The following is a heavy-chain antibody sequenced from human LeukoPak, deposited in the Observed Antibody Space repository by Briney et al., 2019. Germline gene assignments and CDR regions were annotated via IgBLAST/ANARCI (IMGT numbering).Heavy chain of an antibody. V-gene: IGHV4-39*01. Sequence: SETLSLTCTVSGGSISSSSYYWGWIRQPPGKGLEWIGSIYYSGSTYYNPSLKSRVTISVGTSKNQFSLKLSSVTAADTAVYYCARGLSYGRYYFDYWGQGTLVTVSS. CDR3: ARGLSYGRYYFDY. CDR1: GGSISSSSYY. J-gene: IGHJ4*02. D-gene: IGHD5-18*01. CDR2: IYYSGST.